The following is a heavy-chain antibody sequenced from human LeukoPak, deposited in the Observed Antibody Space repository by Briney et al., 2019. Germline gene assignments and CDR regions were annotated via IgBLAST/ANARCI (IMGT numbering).Heavy chain of an antibody. CDR2: IYYSGST. CDR1: GGSISSSSYY. CDR3: ARVWFGEENWFDP. J-gene: IGHJ5*02. Sequence: PSETLSLTCTVSGGSISSSSYYWGWIRQPPGKGLEWIGSIYYSGSTYYNPSLKSRVTISVDTSENQFSLKLSSVTAADTAVYYCARVWFGEENWFDPWGQGTLVTVSS. D-gene: IGHD3-10*01. V-gene: IGHV4-39*07.